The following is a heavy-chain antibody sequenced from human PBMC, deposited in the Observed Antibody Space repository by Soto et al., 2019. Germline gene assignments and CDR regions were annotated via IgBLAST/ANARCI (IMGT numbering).Heavy chain of an antibody. J-gene: IGHJ4*02. D-gene: IGHD2-15*01. CDR2: ISYDGSNK. CDR1: GFTFSSHD. CDR3: AKDGGYCNGGRCYTSYYFDY. Sequence: GGSLRLSCAASGFTFSSHDMHWVRQAPGKGLEWVAVISYDGSNKYYADSVKGRFTISRDNSKNTLYLQMNILRPDDTAVYYCAKDGGYCNGGRCYTSYYFDYWGQGTPVTAPQ. V-gene: IGHV3-30*18.